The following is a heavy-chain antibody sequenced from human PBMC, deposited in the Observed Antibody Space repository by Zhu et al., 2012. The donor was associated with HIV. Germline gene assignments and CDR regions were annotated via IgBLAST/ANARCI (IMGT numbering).Heavy chain of an antibody. V-gene: IGHV4-38-2*01. CDR2: IYHSGST. CDR3: ATKPPXAMVRGVSGFDP. Sequence: QVQLQESGPGLVKPSETLSLTCAVSGYSISSGYYWGWIRQPPGKGLEWIGSIYHSGSTYYNPSLKSRVTISVDTSKNQFSLKLSSVTAADTAVYYCATKPPXAMVRGVSGFDPWGQGTLVTVSS. CDR1: GYSISSGYY. J-gene: IGHJ5*02. D-gene: IGHD3-10*01.